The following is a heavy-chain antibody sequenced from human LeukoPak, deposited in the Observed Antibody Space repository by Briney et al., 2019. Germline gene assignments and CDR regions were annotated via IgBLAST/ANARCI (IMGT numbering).Heavy chain of an antibody. D-gene: IGHD6-19*01. CDR1: GGSISSYY. V-gene: IGHV4-59*01. CDR3: ARERRQWLVPYYFVY. J-gene: IGHJ4*02. CDR2: IYYSGST. Sequence: SETLSLTCTVSGGSISSYYWSWIRQPPGKGLEWIGYIYYSGSTNYNPSLKSRVIISVDTSKNQFSLKLSSVTAADTAVYYCARERRQWLVPYYFVYWGQGTLVTVSS.